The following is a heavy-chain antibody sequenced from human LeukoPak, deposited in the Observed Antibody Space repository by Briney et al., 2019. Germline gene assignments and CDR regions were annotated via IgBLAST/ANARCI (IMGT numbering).Heavy chain of an antibody. CDR3: ANLPASYSSSWKRLDY. J-gene: IGHJ4*02. CDR2: ISGSGGST. V-gene: IGHV3-23*01. D-gene: IGHD6-13*01. CDR1: GFTFSSYA. Sequence: GGSLRLSCAASGFTFSSYAMHWVRQAPGKGLEWVSAISGSGGSTYYADSVKGRFTISRDNSKNTLYLQVNSLRAEDTAVYYCANLPASYSSSWKRLDYWGQGTLVTVSS.